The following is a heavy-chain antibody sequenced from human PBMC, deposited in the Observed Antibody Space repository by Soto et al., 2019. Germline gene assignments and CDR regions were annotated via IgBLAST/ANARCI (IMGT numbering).Heavy chain of an antibody. Sequence: GGSLRLSCAASGFTFSSYAMSWVRQAPGKGLEWVSAISGSGGSTYYADSVKGRFTISRDNSKNTLYLQMNSLRAEDTAVYYCAKSLNVRGVIRPQEGLFDYWGQGTLVTVSS. CDR2: ISGSGGST. CDR1: GFTFSSYA. CDR3: AKSLNVRGVIRPQEGLFDY. J-gene: IGHJ4*02. V-gene: IGHV3-23*01. D-gene: IGHD3-10*02.